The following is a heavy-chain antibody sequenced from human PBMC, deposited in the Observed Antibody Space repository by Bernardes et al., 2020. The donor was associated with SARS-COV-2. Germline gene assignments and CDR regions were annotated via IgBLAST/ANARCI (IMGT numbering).Heavy chain of an antibody. V-gene: IGHV3-23*01. CDR3: ARSPDWYLFDF. D-gene: IGHD3-9*01. J-gene: IGHJ4*02. Sequence: GGSLSLSCVASGFTFRSFAMSWVRQVPGKGLEWLSALTGSGSTTYYADSVKGRFTISRDNSRDTLYLNMNNLSTEDTALYYCARSPDWYLFDFWGQGALVTVSS. CDR2: LTGSGSTT. CDR1: GFTFRSFA.